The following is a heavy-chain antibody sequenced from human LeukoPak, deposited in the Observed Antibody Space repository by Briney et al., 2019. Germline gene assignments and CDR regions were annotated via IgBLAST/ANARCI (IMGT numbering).Heavy chain of an antibody. V-gene: IGHV1-24*01. CDR3: ATKHQYANYDILTGELDH. CDR2: FDPEDGET. J-gene: IGHJ4*02. D-gene: IGHD3-9*01. Sequence: ASVKVSCKVSGYTLTELSMHWVRQAPGKGLEWMGGFDPEDGETIFAQQFQGRVTLTEDISTDTTYMELGSLRSEDTAVYYCATKHQYANYDILTGELDHWGQGTQVTVSS. CDR1: GYTLTELS.